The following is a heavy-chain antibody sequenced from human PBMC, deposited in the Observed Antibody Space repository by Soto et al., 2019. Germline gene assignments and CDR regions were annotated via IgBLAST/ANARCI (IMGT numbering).Heavy chain of an antibody. CDR2: ISGSGGST. V-gene: IGHV3-23*01. Sequence: PGGSLRLSCAASGFTFSSYAMSWVRQAPGKGLEWVSAISGSGGSTYYADSVKGRFTISRDNSKNTLYLQMNSLRAEDTAVYYCAKSEPDCSSTSCYPYYYYYYMDVWGKGTTVTVSS. D-gene: IGHD2-2*01. CDR1: GFTFSSYA. J-gene: IGHJ6*03. CDR3: AKSEPDCSSTSCYPYYYYYYMDV.